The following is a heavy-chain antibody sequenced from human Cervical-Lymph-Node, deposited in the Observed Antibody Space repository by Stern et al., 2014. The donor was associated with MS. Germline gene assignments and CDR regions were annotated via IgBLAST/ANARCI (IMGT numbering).Heavy chain of an antibody. CDR1: GGTLTSKY. Sequence: QLQLQESGPGLVKPSDTVSLTCTVSGGTLTSKYRNWIRQPPGKGLEWIGYIYSDGNTNYNPSLKNRVTISLDTSTNQFSLSLTSVTAADTAVYYCARVTGRGTRQNWFDSWGQGTLLTVSS. D-gene: IGHD1-26*01. J-gene: IGHJ5*01. V-gene: IGHV4-4*09. CDR3: ARVTGRGTRQNWFDS. CDR2: IYSDGNT.